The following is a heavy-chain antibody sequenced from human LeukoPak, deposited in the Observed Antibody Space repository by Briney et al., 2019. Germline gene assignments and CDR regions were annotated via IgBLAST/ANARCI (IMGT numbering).Heavy chain of an antibody. CDR1: GYTFTGYY. CDR2: INPNSGGT. J-gene: IGHJ3*02. CDR3: ARDWISGTFDAFDM. V-gene: IGHV1-2*02. D-gene: IGHD2/OR15-2a*01. Sequence: ASVNVSCKASGYTFTGYYIHWVRQAPGQGLEWLGWINPNSGGTNYPQKFQGRVTMTRDTSISTAHMELSRLRSDDTAVYYCARDWISGTFDAFDMWGQGTKVTVSS.